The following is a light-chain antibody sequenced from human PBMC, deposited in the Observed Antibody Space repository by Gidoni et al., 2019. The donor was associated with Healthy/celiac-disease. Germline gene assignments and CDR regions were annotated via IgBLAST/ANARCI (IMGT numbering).Light chain of an antibody. Sequence: DIQMTQSPSSLSASVGDRVTITCRASQGISNYLAWYQQKPGKVPKLLIYAASTLQSGVPSRFSGSGGGTDFNLTISSLQPEDVATYYCQKDNSALTFGGGTKVEIK. CDR3: QKDNSALT. CDR1: QGISNY. V-gene: IGKV1-27*01. CDR2: AAS. J-gene: IGKJ4*01.